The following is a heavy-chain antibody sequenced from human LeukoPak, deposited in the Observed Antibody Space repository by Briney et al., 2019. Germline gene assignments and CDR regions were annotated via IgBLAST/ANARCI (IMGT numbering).Heavy chain of an antibody. V-gene: IGHV4-59*08. CDR1: GGSISTYF. Sequence: PSETLSLTCTVSGGSISTYFWSWIRQPPGKGLEWIGYIYYSETYYNPSLKSRVTISLDTSKNQFSLNLRFATAADTAVYFCARTQGWGTVRTGYYYGMDVWGQGTTVTVSS. J-gene: IGHJ6*02. D-gene: IGHD4-11*01. CDR2: IYYSET. CDR3: ARTQGWGTVRTGYYYGMDV.